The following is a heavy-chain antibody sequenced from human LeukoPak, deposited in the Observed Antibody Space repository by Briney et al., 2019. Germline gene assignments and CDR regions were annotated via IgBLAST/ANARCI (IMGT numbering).Heavy chain of an antibody. CDR1: GGSISSYY. D-gene: IGHD6-6*01. CDR2: IYYSGST. V-gene: IGHV4-59*01. CDR3: ARGTYSSSSRGYYYYYYMDV. Sequence: SETLSLTCTVSGGSISSYYWSWIRQPPGKGLEWIGYIYYSGSTNYNPSLKSRVTISVDTSKNQFSLKLSSVTAADTAVYYCARGTYSSSSRGYYYYYYMDVWGKGTTVTVSS. J-gene: IGHJ6*03.